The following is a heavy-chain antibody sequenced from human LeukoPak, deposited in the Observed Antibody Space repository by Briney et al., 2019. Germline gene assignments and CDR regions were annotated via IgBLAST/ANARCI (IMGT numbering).Heavy chain of an antibody. Sequence: SETLSLTCAVYGGSFSGYYWSWIRQPPGKGLEWIGEINHSGSTNYNPSLKSRVTIPVDTSKNQFSLKLSSVTAADTAVYYCARRITIFGVVTYDYWGQGTLVTVSS. J-gene: IGHJ4*02. CDR1: GGSFSGYY. D-gene: IGHD3-3*01. V-gene: IGHV4-34*01. CDR2: INHSGST. CDR3: ARRITIFGVVTYDY.